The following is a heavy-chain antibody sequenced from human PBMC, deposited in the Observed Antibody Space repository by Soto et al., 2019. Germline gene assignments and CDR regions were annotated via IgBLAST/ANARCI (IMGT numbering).Heavy chain of an antibody. CDR1: GFTFSTYA. CDR2: VSTDGGSA. V-gene: IGHV3-64D*06. CDR3: VRTRIAARGLMGYYYGSDG. D-gene: IGHD3-10*01. J-gene: IGHJ6*01. Sequence: PGGTLRLSCSASGFTFSTYAMHWVRQAPGHGLEYLSAVSTDGGSAYYIDSVNGRFTISRDNSKNTLYLQMTSLRTEDSSVYFCVRTRIAARGLMGYYYGSDGWGQGTTSTVPS.